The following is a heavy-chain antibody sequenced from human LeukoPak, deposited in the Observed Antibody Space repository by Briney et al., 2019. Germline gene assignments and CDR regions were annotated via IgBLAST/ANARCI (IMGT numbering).Heavy chain of an antibody. Sequence: GGSLRLSCAASGFTFSDYYMSWIRQAPGKGLEWVSYISSSGSTIYYADSVKGRFTISRDNAKNSLYLQMNSLRAEDTAVYHCAREVAAGAHRFDYWGQGTLVTVSS. V-gene: IGHV3-11*01. J-gene: IGHJ4*02. D-gene: IGHD6-13*01. CDR1: GFTFSDYY. CDR3: AREVAAGAHRFDY. CDR2: ISSSGSTI.